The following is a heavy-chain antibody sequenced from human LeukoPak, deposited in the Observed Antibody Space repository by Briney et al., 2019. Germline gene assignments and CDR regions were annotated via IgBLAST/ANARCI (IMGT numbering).Heavy chain of an antibody. D-gene: IGHD1-26*01. CDR1: GYTFTDHY. V-gene: IGHV1-2*02. J-gene: IGHJ3*02. CDR3: AREETSGSSSAFDI. CDR2: INPNSGGT. Sequence: ASVKVSCKASGYTFTDHYVHWVRQAPGQGLEWVGWINPNSGGTNSAQKFQGRVTMTRDTSISTAYMELSRLRSDDTAVYYCAREETSGSSSAFDIWGQGTMVTVSS.